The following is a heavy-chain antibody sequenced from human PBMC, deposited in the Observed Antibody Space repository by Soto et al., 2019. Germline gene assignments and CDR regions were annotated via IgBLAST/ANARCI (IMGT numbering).Heavy chain of an antibody. CDR2: ISYDGGNK. Sequence: GGSLRLSCAASGFTFSSYAMNWVRQAPGKGLEWVTVISYDGGNKYYADSVKGRFTISRDNSKNTLYLQMNSLRAEDTAVYYCATYYYGSGKIDYWGQGTLVTVSS. D-gene: IGHD3-10*01. CDR1: GFTFSSYA. J-gene: IGHJ4*02. CDR3: ATYYYGSGKIDY. V-gene: IGHV3-30-3*01.